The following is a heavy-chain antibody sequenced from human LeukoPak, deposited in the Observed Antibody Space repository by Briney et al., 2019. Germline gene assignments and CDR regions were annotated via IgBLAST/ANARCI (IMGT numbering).Heavy chain of an antibody. CDR2: INHSGST. D-gene: IGHD3-3*01. Sequence: SETLSLTCAVYGGSFSGYYWSWIRQPPGKGLEWIGEINHSGSTNYNPSLKSRVTISVDTSKNQFSLKLSSVTAADTAVYYCARALKDFWSGYSRAYFDYWGQGTLVTVPS. CDR3: ARALKDFWSGYSRAYFDY. J-gene: IGHJ4*02. CDR1: GGSFSGYY. V-gene: IGHV4-34*01.